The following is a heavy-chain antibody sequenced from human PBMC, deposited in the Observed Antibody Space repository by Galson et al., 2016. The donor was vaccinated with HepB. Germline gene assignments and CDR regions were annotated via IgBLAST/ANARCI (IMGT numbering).Heavy chain of an antibody. CDR3: VRLTITLGYLFDY. CDR2: TNQDGSER. J-gene: IGHJ4*02. CDR1: EFSFSSHW. Sequence: SLRLSCAASEFSFSSHWMSWVRQAPGKGLEWVATTNQDGSERYYVDSLKGRFTISRDNAQNSLYLQLNSLRGGDTAVYYCVRLTITLGYLFDYWGQGTVVTVSS. V-gene: IGHV3-7*03. D-gene: IGHD3-22*01.